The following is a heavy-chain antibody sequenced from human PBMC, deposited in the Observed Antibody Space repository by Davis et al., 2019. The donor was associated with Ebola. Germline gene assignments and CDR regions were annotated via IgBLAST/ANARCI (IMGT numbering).Heavy chain of an antibody. J-gene: IGHJ4*02. V-gene: IGHV4-59*01. CDR2: IYYSGST. Sequence: GSLRLSCTVSGGSISSYYWSWIRQPPGKGLEWIGYIYYSGSTNYNPSLKSRVTISVDTSKNQFSLKLSSVTAADTAVYYCARATMATINNWGQGTLVTVSS. CDR3: ARATMATINN. D-gene: IGHD5-24*01. CDR1: GGSISSYY.